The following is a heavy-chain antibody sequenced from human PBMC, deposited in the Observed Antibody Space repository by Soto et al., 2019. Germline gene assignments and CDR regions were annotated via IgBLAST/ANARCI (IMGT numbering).Heavy chain of an antibody. V-gene: IGHV3-23*01. CDR2: ISGSGGNT. J-gene: IGHJ4*02. Sequence: GGSLRLSCASSGFTFAGYAMTWVRQAPGKGLEWVSSISGSGGNTYYADSVKGRFTVSRDNSENTLYLQMNSLRVEDTAIYYCAKRGPLGFCASTSCYAFDYWGPGALVTVST. D-gene: IGHD2-2*01. CDR1: GFTFAGYA. CDR3: AKRGPLGFCASTSCYAFDY.